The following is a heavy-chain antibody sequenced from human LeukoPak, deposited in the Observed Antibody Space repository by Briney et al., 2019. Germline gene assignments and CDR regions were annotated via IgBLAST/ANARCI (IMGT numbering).Heavy chain of an antibody. CDR2: IYSGGST. CDR1: GFTVSSNY. Sequence: HPGGSLRLSCAASGFTVSSNYMSWVRQAPGKGLEWVSVIYSGGSTYYADSVKGRFTISRDNAKNTLYLQMNSLRAEDTAVYYCAREERNGSLDPWGQGTLVTVSS. D-gene: IGHD1-1*01. CDR3: AREERNGSLDP. V-gene: IGHV3-53*01. J-gene: IGHJ5*02.